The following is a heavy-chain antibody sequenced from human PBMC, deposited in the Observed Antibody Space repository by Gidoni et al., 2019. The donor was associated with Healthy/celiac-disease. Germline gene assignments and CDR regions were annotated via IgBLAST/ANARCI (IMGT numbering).Heavy chain of an antibody. CDR2: ISWNSGSI. D-gene: IGHD4-17*01. Sequence: EVQLVESGGGLVQPGRSLRLSCAASGFTFDDYAMHWVRQAPGKGLEWVSGISWNSGSIGYADSVKGRFTISRDNAKNSLYLQMNSLRAEDTALYYCAKNYGDYGGGLDYWGQGTLVTVSS. CDR1: GFTFDDYA. J-gene: IGHJ4*02. CDR3: AKNYGDYGGGLDY. V-gene: IGHV3-9*01.